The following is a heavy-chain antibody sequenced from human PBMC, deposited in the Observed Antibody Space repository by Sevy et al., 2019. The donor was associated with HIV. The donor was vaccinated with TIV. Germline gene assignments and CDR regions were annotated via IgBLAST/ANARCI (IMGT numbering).Heavy chain of an antibody. CDR1: GFSLSSYG. V-gene: IGHV1-18*01. J-gene: IGHJ4*02. D-gene: IGHD3-10*01. Sequence: ASVKVSCKASGFSLSSYGFTWVRQAPRQGLEWMGWIGVYNGNSNSAQRLQGRVTLTTDTSTSTVYMELSGLKSDDTAVYYCARVPTYYYGSSTYFDYWGQGAPVTVSS. CDR2: IGVYNGNS. CDR3: ARVPTYYYGSSTYFDY.